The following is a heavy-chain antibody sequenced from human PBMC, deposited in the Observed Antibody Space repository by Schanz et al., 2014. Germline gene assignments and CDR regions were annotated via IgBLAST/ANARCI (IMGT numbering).Heavy chain of an antibody. CDR1: GFTVSSTY. CDR3: ASHLPLPVCGGDCLDY. Sequence: AAFGFTVSSTYMRWVRQAPGKGLEWVSVIYSGHITYYADSVKGRFTISRDNSKNTLFLQMNRLRVEDTAVYFCASHLPLPVCGGDCLDYWGQGSQVTVS. V-gene: IGHV3-53*01. J-gene: IGHJ4*02. D-gene: IGHD2-21*01. CDR2: IYSGHIT.